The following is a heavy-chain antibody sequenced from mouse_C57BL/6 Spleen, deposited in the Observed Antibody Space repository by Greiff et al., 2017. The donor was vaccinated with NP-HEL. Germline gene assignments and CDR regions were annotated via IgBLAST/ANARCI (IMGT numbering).Heavy chain of an antibody. Sequence: VQLQQSGPELVKPGASVKISCKASGYAFSSSWMNWVKQRPGKGLEWIGRIYPGDGDTNYNGKFKGKATLTADKSSSTAYMQLSSLTSEDSAVYFCARIYYGLRDYFDYWGQGTTLTVSS. CDR3: ARIYYGLRDYFDY. D-gene: IGHD2-1*01. CDR1: GYAFSSSW. V-gene: IGHV1-82*01. J-gene: IGHJ2*01. CDR2: IYPGDGDT.